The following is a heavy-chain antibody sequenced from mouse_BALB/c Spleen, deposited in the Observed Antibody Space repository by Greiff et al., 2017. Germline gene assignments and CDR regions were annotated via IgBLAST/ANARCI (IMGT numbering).Heavy chain of an antibody. J-gene: IGHJ3*01. Sequence: EVQLVESGGGLVQPGGSLRLSCATSGFTFTDYYMSWVRQPPGKALEWLGFIRNKANGYTTEYSASVKGRFTISRDNSQSILYLQMNTLRAEDSATYYCARDMSYDYDEGTWFAYWGQGTLVTVSA. D-gene: IGHD2-4*01. CDR2: IRNKANGYTT. CDR1: GFTFTDYY. CDR3: ARDMSYDYDEGTWFAY. V-gene: IGHV7-3*02.